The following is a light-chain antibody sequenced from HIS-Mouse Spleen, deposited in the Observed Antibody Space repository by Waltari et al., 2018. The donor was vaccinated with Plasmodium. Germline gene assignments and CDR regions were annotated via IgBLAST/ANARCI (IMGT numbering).Light chain of an antibody. CDR1: ELPKKY. V-gene: IGLV3-10*01. CDR3: YSTDSSGNHRV. CDR2: EDS. J-gene: IGLJ3*02. Sequence: SYELTLPPSVSVSPGQTARTTCSGDELPKKYAYWYQQKAGQAPVLIIYEDSKRPSGIPERFSGSSSGTRATLTISGAQVEDEADYYCYSTDSSGNHRVFGGGTKLTVL.